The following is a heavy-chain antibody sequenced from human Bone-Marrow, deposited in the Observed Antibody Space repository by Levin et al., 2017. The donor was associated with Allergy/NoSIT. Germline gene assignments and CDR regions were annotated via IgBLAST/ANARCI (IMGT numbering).Heavy chain of an antibody. CDR3: ARGRRYFDWLGEGHHYMDV. CDR1: GGSFNDYY. D-gene: IGHD3-9*01. CDR2: IYHSGST. Sequence: PSETLSLTCAVYGGSFNDYYWSWIRQPPGKGLEWIGEIYHSGSTNYNPSLKSRVAMSTDAPKNQFSLRLRSVTAADTAVYYCARGRRYFDWLGEGHHYMDVWGKGTPVTVSS. J-gene: IGHJ6*03. V-gene: IGHV4-34*01.